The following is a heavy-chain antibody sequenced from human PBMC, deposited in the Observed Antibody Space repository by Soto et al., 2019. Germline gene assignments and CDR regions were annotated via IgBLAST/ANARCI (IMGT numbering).Heavy chain of an antibody. Sequence: SETLSLTCAISGAPSTWGDDSWNWIRQPPGKGLEWIGYLLHGGSTYYNPSLRSRVTISVDRSRTQFSLKMSSVTAADTAVYYCARGRVVVPAAVMFNCLDPWGQGALVTVSS. V-gene: IGHV4-30-2*01. CDR1: GAPSTWGDDS. D-gene: IGHD2-2*01. CDR3: ARGRVVVPAAVMFNCLDP. CDR2: LLHGGST. J-gene: IGHJ5*02.